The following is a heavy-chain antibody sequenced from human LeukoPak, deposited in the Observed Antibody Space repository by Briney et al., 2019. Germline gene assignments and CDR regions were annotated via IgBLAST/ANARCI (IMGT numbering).Heavy chain of an antibody. V-gene: IGHV4-34*01. CDR1: GGSFSGYY. J-gene: IGHJ6*03. CDR2: INHSGST. Sequence: PSETLSLTCAVYGGSFSGYYWSWIRQPPGKGLEWIGEINHSGSTNYNPSLKSRVTISVDTSKNQLSLKLSSVTAADTAVYYCASRGGYDYGDYGGYYYYYYMDVWGKGTTVTISS. CDR3: ASRGGYDYGDYGGYYYYYYMDV. D-gene: IGHD4-17*01.